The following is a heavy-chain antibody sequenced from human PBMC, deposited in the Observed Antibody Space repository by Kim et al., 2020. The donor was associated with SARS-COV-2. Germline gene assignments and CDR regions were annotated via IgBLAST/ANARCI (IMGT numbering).Heavy chain of an antibody. D-gene: IGHD2-15*01. V-gene: IGHV1-3*01. J-gene: IGHJ5*02. CDR3: ARDRYCSGSSCCNEFDA. Sequence: FQGRVTCTRDTSAGTAYMELSSLRSEDTAVYYCARDRYCSGSSCCNEFDAWGQGTLVTVSS.